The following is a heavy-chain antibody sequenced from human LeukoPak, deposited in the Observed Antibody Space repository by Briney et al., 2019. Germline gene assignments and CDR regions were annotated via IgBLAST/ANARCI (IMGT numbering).Heavy chain of an antibody. CDR2: ISYDRSNE. CDR3: AKGPNGSGTYNWFDP. D-gene: IGHD3-10*01. Sequence: GGSLRLSCAASGFTFSGYGMHWVRQAPGKGLEWVALISYDRSNEYYADSVKGRLTISRDNSKNTLYLQMNSLRTEDTAVYYCAKGPNGSGTYNWFDPWGQGTLVTVSS. CDR1: GFTFSGYG. V-gene: IGHV3-30*18. J-gene: IGHJ5*02.